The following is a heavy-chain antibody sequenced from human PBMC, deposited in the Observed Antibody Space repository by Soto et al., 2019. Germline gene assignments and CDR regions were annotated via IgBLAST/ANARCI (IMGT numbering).Heavy chain of an antibody. CDR3: ARHYSSGSRNWFDP. CDR2: IYYSGST. Sequence: SETLSLTCSVSGGSINSSSYFWGWVRQPPGKGLEWIGSIYYSGSTYYNPSLRSRVTISVDTSKNQSSLKLSSVTAADTAVFYCARHYSSGSRNWFDPSGQGTLVTVSS. V-gene: IGHV4-39*01. J-gene: IGHJ5*02. D-gene: IGHD6-19*01. CDR1: GGSINSSSYF.